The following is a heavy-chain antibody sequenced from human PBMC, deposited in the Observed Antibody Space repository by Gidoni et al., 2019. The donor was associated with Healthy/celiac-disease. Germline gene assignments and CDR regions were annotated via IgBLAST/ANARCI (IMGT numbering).Heavy chain of an antibody. J-gene: IGHJ5*02. V-gene: IGHV1-69*01. CDR2: IIPIFGTA. D-gene: IGHD2-2*01. CDR3: AREEAYCSSTSCFPANPWFDP. CDR1: GGTFSNYA. Sequence: QVQLVQSGDEVKKPGSSVKVSCTASGGTFSNYAISCVRQAPGQGLEWMGGIIPIFGTANYAKKCQGRVTITAEESTSTAYMALSSLRSEDTAVYYCAREEAYCSSTSCFPANPWFDPWGQGTLVTVSS.